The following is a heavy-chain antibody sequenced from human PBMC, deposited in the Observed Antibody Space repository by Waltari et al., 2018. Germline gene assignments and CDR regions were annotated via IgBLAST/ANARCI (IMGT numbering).Heavy chain of an antibody. J-gene: IGHJ6*02. V-gene: IGHV1-46*01. CDR1: EYTFTSSY. Sequence: QVQLVQSGAEVKKPGASVKISCKTSEYTFTSSYIHWVRQAPGQGIGWMGIINPSGGSTIYARKFQGRVTMTRDTSTSTVYMELSSLRSEDTAVYYCALDTGALWMDVWGQGTTVTVSS. CDR3: ALDTGALWMDV. D-gene: IGHD2-21*01. CDR2: INPSGGST.